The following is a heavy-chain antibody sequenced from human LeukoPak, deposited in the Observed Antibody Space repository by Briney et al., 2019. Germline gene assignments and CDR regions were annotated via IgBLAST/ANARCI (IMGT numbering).Heavy chain of an antibody. CDR1: GGTFSSYA. CDR2: IIPIFGTA. V-gene: IGHV1-69*13. Sequence: SVKVSCKASGGTFSSYAISWVRQAPGQGLEWMGGIIPIFGTANYAQKSQGRVTITADESTSTAYMELSSLRSEDTAVYYCAREELLWFGEYPTLYFDYWGQGTLVTVSS. CDR3: AREELLWFGEYPTLYFDY. D-gene: IGHD3-10*01. J-gene: IGHJ4*02.